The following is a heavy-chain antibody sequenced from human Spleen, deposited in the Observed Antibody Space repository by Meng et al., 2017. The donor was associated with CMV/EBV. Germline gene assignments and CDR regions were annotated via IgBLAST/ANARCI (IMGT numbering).Heavy chain of an antibody. CDR3: ARVFSRTRPLRPCPPPLFSLWSTSCYPLDDNYYGMDV. D-gene: IGHD2-2*01. J-gene: IGHJ6*02. V-gene: IGHV3-11*01. Sequence: GGSLRLSCAASGFTFSAYYMSWIRQAPGQGLERVSYISSSGSTIYYTDSVKGRFTISRDNARNSLYLQMNSLRAEDTAVYYFARVFSRTRPLRPCPPPLFSLWSTSCYPLDDNYYGMDVWGQGATVTVSS. CDR2: ISSSGSTI. CDR1: GFTFSAYY.